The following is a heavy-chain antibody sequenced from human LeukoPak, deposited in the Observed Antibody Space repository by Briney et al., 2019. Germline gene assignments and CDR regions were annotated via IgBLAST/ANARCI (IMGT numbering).Heavy chain of an antibody. CDR3: AKGSRAVAGPPLATYNWFDP. CDR2: ISGSGGST. V-gene: IGHV3-23*01. CDR1: GFTFSSYA. D-gene: IGHD6-19*01. Sequence: GGSLRLSCAASGFTFSSYAMSWVRQAPGKGLEWVSAISGSGGSTYYADSMKGRFTISRDNSKNTLYLQMNSLRAEDTAVYYCAKGSRAVAGPPLATYNWFDPWGQGTPVTVSS. J-gene: IGHJ5*02.